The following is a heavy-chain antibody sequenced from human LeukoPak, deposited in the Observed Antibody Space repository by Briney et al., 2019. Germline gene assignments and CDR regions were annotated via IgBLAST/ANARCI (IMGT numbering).Heavy chain of an antibody. CDR2: IYHNGDT. V-gene: IGHV4-31*03. D-gene: IGHD3-10*01. CDR3: ARDRGDGMDV. J-gene: IGHJ6*02. CDR1: GDSIRSGAYY. Sequence: SETLSLTCTVSGDSIRSGAYYWGWIRQRPGKGLEWIGHIYHNGDTFYNPALQSRVSISIDTSKNQLSLILTSVTAADTAVYYCARDRGDGMDVWGQGTTVTVSS.